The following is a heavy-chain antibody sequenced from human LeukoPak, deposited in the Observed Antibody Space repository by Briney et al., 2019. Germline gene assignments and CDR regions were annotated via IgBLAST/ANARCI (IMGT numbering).Heavy chain of an antibody. J-gene: IGHJ6*02. V-gene: IGHV5-51*01. CDR1: GYSFTSYW. CDR3: ARHPWGSSGWNDYYYYYGMDV. Sequence: GESVKVSCKVSGYSFTSYWIGGVRQMPGKGLEWMGHIYPGDSDTRYSPSFQGQVTISADKSISTAYLQWSSLKASDTAMYYCARHPWGSSGWNDYYYYYGMDVWGQGTTVTVSS. CDR2: IYPGDSDT. D-gene: IGHD6-19*01.